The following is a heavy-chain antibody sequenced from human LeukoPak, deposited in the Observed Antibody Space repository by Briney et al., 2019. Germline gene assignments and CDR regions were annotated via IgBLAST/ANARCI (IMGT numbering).Heavy chain of an antibody. Sequence: GGSLRLSCAASGFTFSSCGMHWVRQAPGKGLEWVALISFDGGKKYYADSVKGRFTISRDNSKNTLYLQMNSLRAEDTAVYYCARDHVGATYDYWGQGTLVTVSS. V-gene: IGHV3-30*03. D-gene: IGHD1-26*01. CDR3: ARDHVGATYDY. CDR1: GFTFSSCG. CDR2: ISFDGGKK. J-gene: IGHJ4*02.